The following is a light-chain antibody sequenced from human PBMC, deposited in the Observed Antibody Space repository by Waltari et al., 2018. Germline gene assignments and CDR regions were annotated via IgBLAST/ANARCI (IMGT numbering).Light chain of an antibody. V-gene: IGLV1-51*02. CDR1: SSNIGNNY. CDR3: GTWDSSLSAWV. CDR2: EKG. J-gene: IGLJ3*02. Sequence: QSVLTQPPSVSAAPGQKVSISCSGTSSNIGNNYVSWYQQLPGTAPKLFSYEKGKRPSGIPDRFSGSKSGTSATLAITGLQTGDEADYYCGTWDSSLSAWVFGGGTKLTVL.